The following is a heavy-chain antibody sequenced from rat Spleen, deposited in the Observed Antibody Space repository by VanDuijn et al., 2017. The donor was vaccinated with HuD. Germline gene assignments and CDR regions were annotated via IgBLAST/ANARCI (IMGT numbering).Heavy chain of an antibody. V-gene: IGHV5-29*01. D-gene: IGHD1-12*02. CDR3: ARHRLYFDDGSYFHSRVMDA. J-gene: IGHJ4*01. Sequence: EVQLVESDGGLVQPGRSLKLSCAASGFTFSDYYMAWVRQAPTKGLEWVATISYDGRNPYYRDSVKGRFTISRDNAKSTLYLQMDSLRSEDTATYYCARHRLYFDDGSYFHSRVMDAWGQGASVTVSS. CDR1: GFTFSDYY. CDR2: ISYDGRNP.